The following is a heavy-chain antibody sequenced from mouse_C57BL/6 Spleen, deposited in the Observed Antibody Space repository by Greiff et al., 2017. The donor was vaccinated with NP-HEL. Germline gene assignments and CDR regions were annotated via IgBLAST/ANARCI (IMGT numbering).Heavy chain of an antibody. CDR3: AYDYDVTWFAY. J-gene: IGHJ3*01. V-gene: IGHV1-64*01. Sequence: VKLQQSGAELVKPGASVKLSCKASGYTFTSYWMHWVKQRPGQGLEWIGMIHPNSGSTNYNEKFKSKATLTVDKSSSTAYMQLSSLTSEDSAVYYCAYDYDVTWFAYWGQGTLVTVSA. CDR1: GYTFTSYW. CDR2: IHPNSGST. D-gene: IGHD2-4*01.